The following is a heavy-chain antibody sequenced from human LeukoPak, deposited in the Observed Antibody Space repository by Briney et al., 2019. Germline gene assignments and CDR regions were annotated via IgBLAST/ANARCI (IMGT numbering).Heavy chain of an antibody. V-gene: IGHV4-59*01. CDR2: IYYSGST. CDR3: ARADFPDKPLDY. Sequence: SETLSLTCTVSGGSISSYYWSWIRQPPGKGLEWIGYIYYSGSTNYNPSLKSRVTISVDTSKNQFSLKLSSVTAADTAVYYCARADFPDKPLDYWGQGTLVTVSS. D-gene: IGHD3-3*01. J-gene: IGHJ4*02. CDR1: GGSISSYY.